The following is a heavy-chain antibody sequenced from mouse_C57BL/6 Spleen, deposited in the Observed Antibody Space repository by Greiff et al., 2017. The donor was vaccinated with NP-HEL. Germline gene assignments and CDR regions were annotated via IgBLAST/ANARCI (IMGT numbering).Heavy chain of an antibody. D-gene: IGHD4-1*01. J-gene: IGHJ3*01. CDR1: GYAFSSYW. CDR3: ARGTGTGFAY. CDR2: IYPGDGDT. Sequence: VKLQESGAELVKPGASVKISCKASGYAFSSYWMNWVKQRPGKGLEWIGQIYPGDGDTNYNGKFKGKATLTADKSSSTAYMQLSSLTSEDAAVYFCARGTGTGFAYWGQGTLVTVSA. V-gene: IGHV1-80*01.